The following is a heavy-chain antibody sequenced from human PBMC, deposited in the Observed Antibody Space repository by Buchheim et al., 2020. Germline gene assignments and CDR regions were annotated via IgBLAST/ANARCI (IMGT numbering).Heavy chain of an antibody. Sequence: QLQLQESGSGLVKPSQTLSLTCAVSGGSISSGGYSWSWVRQPPGKGLEWIGYIYHSGSTYYNPSLKSRVTISVDRSKNQFPLKLSSVTAADTAVYYCARARGRNYYDSSGYYSYYFDYWGQGTL. D-gene: IGHD3-22*01. CDR2: IYHSGST. CDR1: GGSISSGGYS. V-gene: IGHV4-30-2*01. J-gene: IGHJ4*02. CDR3: ARARGRNYYDSSGYYSYYFDY.